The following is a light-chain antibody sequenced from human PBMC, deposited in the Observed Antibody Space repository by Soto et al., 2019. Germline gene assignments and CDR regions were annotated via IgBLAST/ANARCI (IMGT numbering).Light chain of an antibody. Sequence: QSVLTQPPSASGTPGQRVTISCSGSSSNIGGNTVSWYQQFPGTAPKLLIYTNNHRPSGVPDRFSGSKSDTSASLAISALQSEDEAHYDCAAWDDSLNGHVFGTGTKLTVL. CDR3: AAWDDSLNGHV. CDR2: TNN. CDR1: SSNIGGNT. V-gene: IGLV1-44*01. J-gene: IGLJ1*01.